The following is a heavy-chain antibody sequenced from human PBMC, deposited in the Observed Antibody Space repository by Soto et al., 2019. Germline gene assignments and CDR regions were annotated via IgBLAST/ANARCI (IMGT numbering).Heavy chain of an antibody. CDR1: GLTFSRYE. CDR3: ATRSGGGGAFDF. J-gene: IGHJ3*01. V-gene: IGHV3-48*03. D-gene: IGHD3-10*01. CDR2: IHSSATTM. Sequence: EVNLMESGGGLVQPGGSLRLSCAASGLTFSRYEMNWVRQAPGKGLEWIAYIHSSATTMYYADSVKGRFTISRDNAKNSLCLQLNSLSAEDTAVYYCATRSGGGGAFDFWGQGTMVTVSP.